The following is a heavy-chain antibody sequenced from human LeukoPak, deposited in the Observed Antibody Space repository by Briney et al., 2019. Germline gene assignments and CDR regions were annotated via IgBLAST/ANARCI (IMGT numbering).Heavy chain of an antibody. D-gene: IGHD1-14*01. CDR3: AYNRNFALDN. Sequence: PSGALSLPCAGSGGSISSGGYSWGWIRQPPGEGLEWIGYIYHSGSTYYNPSLKSRVTISVDRSKNQFSLKLSSVTAADTAVYYCAYNRNFALDNWGRGTLVTVSS. V-gene: IGHV4-30-2*01. J-gene: IGHJ4*01. CDR1: GGSISSGGYS. CDR2: IYHSGST.